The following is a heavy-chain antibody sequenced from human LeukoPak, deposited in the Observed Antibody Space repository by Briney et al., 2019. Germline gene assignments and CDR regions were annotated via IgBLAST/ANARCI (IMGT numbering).Heavy chain of an antibody. Sequence: GGSLRLSCAASGFTFSSYAMSWVRQAPGKGVEWVSAISGSGGSTYYADSVEGRFTISRDNSKNTLYLQMNSLRAEDTAVYYCAKRGVVATIREGYDYWGRGTLVTVSS. CDR1: GFTFSSYA. CDR3: AKRGVVATIREGYDY. D-gene: IGHD5-12*01. CDR2: ISGSGGST. J-gene: IGHJ4*02. V-gene: IGHV3-23*01.